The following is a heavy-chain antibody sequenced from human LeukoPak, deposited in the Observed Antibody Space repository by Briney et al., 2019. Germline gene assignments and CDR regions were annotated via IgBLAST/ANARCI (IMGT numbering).Heavy chain of an antibody. J-gene: IGHJ4*02. D-gene: IGHD6-19*01. CDR1: GGSISSYY. CDR3: ARGPKYSSGWYRAGIYFDY. Sequence: PSETLSLTCTVSGGSISSYYWSWIRQPPGKGLEWIGYIYYSGSTNYNPSLKSRVTISVDTSKNQFSLKLSSVTAADTAVYYCARGPKYSSGWYRAGIYFDYWGQGTLVTVSS. CDR2: IYYSGST. V-gene: IGHV4-59*12.